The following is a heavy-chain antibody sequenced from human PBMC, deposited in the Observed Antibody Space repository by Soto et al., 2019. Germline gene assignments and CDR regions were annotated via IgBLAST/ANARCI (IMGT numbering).Heavy chain of an antibody. Sequence: QVQLVQSGAEVKKPGSSVKVSCEASGGTFSNYAISWVRRAPGQGLEWMGGIIPISDTANYAQKFQGRVTFAADESTRTAYMELSNLRSEDTAVYYCARDFYDSSAYPTDAALYYYYYGLDVWGQGTTVTVSS. CDR2: IIPISDTA. D-gene: IGHD3-22*01. V-gene: IGHV1-69*01. J-gene: IGHJ6*02. CDR1: GGTFSNYA. CDR3: ARDFYDSSAYPTDAALYYYYYGLDV.